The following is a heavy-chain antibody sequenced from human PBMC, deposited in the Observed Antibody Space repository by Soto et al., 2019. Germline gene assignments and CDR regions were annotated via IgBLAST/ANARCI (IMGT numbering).Heavy chain of an antibody. CDR3: ARSNHSSSWYSIDY. CDR2: IYYSGST. J-gene: IGHJ4*02. Sequence: PSETLSLTCTVSGGSISSSSYYWGWIRQPPGKGLEWIGSIYYSGSTYYNPSLKSRVTTSVDTSKNQFSLKLSSVTAADTAVYYCARSNHSSSWYSIDYWGQGTLVTVSS. D-gene: IGHD6-13*01. CDR1: GGSISSSSYY. V-gene: IGHV4-39*07.